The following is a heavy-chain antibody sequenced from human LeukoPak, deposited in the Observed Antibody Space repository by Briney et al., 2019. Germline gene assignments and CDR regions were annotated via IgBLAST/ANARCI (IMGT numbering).Heavy chain of an antibody. Sequence: PSETLSLTCAVSGGSISSGGYSWSWIRQPPGKGLEWIGYIYYSGSTYYNPSLKSRVTISVDTSKNQFSLKLSSVTAADTAVYYCARDLLNEGNHLDYWGQGTLVTVSS. CDR3: ARDLLNEGNHLDY. J-gene: IGHJ4*02. CDR2: IYYSGST. D-gene: IGHD4-23*01. CDR1: GGSISSGGYS. V-gene: IGHV4-30-2*05.